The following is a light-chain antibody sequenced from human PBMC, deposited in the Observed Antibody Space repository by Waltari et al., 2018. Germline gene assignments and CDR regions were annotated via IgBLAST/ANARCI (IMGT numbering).Light chain of an antibody. CDR2: GAS. CDR1: QSISSS. CDR3: QQYSNWPPT. V-gene: IGKV3-15*01. J-gene: IGKJ1*01. Sequence: EIVMTQSPATLSVSPGERATLSCRASQSISSSLAWYQQKPGQAPRLLIYGASTRATGIPARSSGSGSGTELTLTISSLQSEDSAVYFCQQYSNWPPTFGQGTKVEIK.